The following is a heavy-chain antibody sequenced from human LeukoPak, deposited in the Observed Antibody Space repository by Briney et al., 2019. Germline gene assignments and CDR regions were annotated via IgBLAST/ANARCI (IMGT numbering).Heavy chain of an antibody. J-gene: IGHJ1*01. Sequence: PSETLSLTCTVSSGSISSYSWSWIRQPPEKGLERIGYISYSGGTNYNPSLTSLVTISVDTSKNQFSLKLSSVTAADTAVYYCARVLGGSGSHYNRYFQYWGQGTLVTVSS. CDR1: SGSISSYS. V-gene: IGHV4-59*01. D-gene: IGHD3-10*01. CDR3: ARVLGGSGSHYNRYFQY. CDR2: ISYSGGT.